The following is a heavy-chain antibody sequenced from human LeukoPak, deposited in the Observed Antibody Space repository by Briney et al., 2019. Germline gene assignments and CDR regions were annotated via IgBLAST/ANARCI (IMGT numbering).Heavy chain of an antibody. Sequence: ASVTVSCKGSGYTSTDYYMHWVQQAPGKGLEWMGLVDPEDGETIYAEKFQGRVTITADTSTDTAYMELSSLRSEDTAVYYCATDRPSDSSGYNCWGQGTLVTVSS. V-gene: IGHV1-69-2*01. CDR1: GYTSTDYY. CDR2: VDPEDGET. CDR3: ATDRPSDSSGYNC. J-gene: IGHJ4*02. D-gene: IGHD3-22*01.